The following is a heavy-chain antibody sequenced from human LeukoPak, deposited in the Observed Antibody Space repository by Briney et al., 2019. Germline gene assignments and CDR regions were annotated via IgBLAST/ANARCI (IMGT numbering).Heavy chain of an antibody. CDR1: GGYISSYY. V-gene: IGHV4-59*12. Sequence: SETLSLTCTVPGGYISSYYWSWIRQPAGKGLEWIGYIYYSGSTNYNPSLKSRVTISVDTSKNQFSLKLSSVTAADTAVYYCARDAMSVVRGVHFDYWGQGTLVTVSS. J-gene: IGHJ4*02. CDR2: IYYSGST. D-gene: IGHD3-10*01. CDR3: ARDAMSVVRGVHFDY.